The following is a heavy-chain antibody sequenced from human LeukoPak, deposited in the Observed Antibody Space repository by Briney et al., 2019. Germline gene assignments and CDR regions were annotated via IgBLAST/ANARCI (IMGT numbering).Heavy chain of an antibody. CDR1: GDTVSSKSGA. CDR3: ASEQGGSFHH. J-gene: IGHJ1*01. D-gene: IGHD3-16*01. Sequence: SQTLSLTCVISGDTVSSKSGAWTWIRQSPSRGLEWLGRTYYRSEWFNDYEESVKSRIIINADTSKNQISLQLKSVSPEDTAVYYGASEQGGSFHHWGQGTLVFVSS. V-gene: IGHV6-1*01. CDR2: TYYRSEWFN.